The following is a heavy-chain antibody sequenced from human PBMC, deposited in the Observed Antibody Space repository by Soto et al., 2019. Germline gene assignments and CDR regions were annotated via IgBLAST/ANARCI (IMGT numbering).Heavy chain of an antibody. V-gene: IGHV3-74*01. CDR3: ASTVVTRY. J-gene: IGHJ4*02. D-gene: IGHD2-15*01. CDR1: GFTFSSDW. Sequence: EVQLVESGGGLVQPGGSLRLSCAVSGFTFSSDWMHWVRQAPGKVLVWVSRINSDGSSTSYADSVKGRFTISRVNAKNTLYLQMNSLRAEDTAVYYCASTVVTRYWGQGTLVTVSS. CDR2: INSDGSST.